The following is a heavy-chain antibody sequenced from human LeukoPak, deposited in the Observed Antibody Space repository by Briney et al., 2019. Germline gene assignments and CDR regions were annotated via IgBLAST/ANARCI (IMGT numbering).Heavy chain of an antibody. CDR1: GFTFDDYG. J-gene: IGHJ4*02. CDR2: INWNGGSR. CDR3: ARDRYYYGSGLDY. Sequence: GGSLRLSCAASGFTFDDYGMSWVHQAPGKGLEWVSGINWNGGSRGYADSVKGRFTISRDNAKNSLYLQMNSLRAEDTALYYCARDRYYYGSGLDYWGQGTLVTVSS. D-gene: IGHD3-10*01. V-gene: IGHV3-20*04.